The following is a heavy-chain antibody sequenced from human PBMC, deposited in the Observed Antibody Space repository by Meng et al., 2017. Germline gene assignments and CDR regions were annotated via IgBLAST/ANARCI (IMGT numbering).Heavy chain of an antibody. D-gene: IGHD3-22*01. CDR1: GFTFSSYA. CDR3: AKCSLYDSSGYENYYFDY. J-gene: IGHJ4*02. Sequence: GESLKISCAASGFTFSSYAMSWVRQAPGKGLEWVSAISGSGGSTYYADSVKGRFTISRDNSKNTLYLQMNSLKAEDTAVYYCAKCSLYDSSGYENYYFDYWGRGTLVTVSS. CDR2: ISGSGGST. V-gene: IGHV3-23*01.